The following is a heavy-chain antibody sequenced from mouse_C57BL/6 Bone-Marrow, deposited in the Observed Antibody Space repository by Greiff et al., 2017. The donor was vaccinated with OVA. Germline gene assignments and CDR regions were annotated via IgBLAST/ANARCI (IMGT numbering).Heavy chain of an antibody. CDR2: IDPSDSET. CDR1: GYTFTSYW. V-gene: IGHV1-52*01. Sequence: QVQLQQPGAELVRPGSSVKLSCKASGYTFTSYWMHWVKQRPIQGLEWIGNIDPSDSETHYNQKFKDKATLTVDKSSCTAYMQLSSLTSEDSAVYYCARWDGYYGFAYWGQGTLVTVSA. CDR3: ARWDGYYGFAY. J-gene: IGHJ3*01. D-gene: IGHD2-3*01.